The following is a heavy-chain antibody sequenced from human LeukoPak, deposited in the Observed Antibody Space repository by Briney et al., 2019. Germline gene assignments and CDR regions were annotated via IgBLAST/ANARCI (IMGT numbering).Heavy chain of an antibody. V-gene: IGHV4-34*01. CDR2: INHSGST. CDR1: GGSFGGYY. D-gene: IGHD6-13*01. Sequence: PSETLSLTCAVYGGSFGGYYWSWIRQPPGKGLEWIGEINHSGSTNYNPSLKSRVTISVDTSKNQFSLKLSSVTAADTAVYYCAREGYSSSHYYFDYWGQGTLVTVSS. J-gene: IGHJ4*02. CDR3: AREGYSSSHYYFDY.